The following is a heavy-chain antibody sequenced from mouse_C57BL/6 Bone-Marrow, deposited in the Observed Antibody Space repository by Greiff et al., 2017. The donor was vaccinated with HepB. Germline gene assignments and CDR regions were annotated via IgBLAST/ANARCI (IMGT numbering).Heavy chain of an antibody. CDR3: ARGYYGSSPYWYFDV. Sequence: EVQRVESGGGLVKPGGSLKLSCAASGFTFSDYGMHWVRQAPEKGLEWVAYISSGSSTIYYADTVKGRVTISRDNAKNTLFLQMTSLRSEDTAMYYCARGYYGSSPYWYFDVWGTGTTVTVSS. V-gene: IGHV5-17*01. J-gene: IGHJ1*03. D-gene: IGHD1-1*01. CDR2: ISSGSSTI. CDR1: GFTFSDYG.